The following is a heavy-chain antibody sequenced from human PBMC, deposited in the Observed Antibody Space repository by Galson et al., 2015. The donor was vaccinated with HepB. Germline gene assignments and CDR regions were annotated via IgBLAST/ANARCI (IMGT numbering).Heavy chain of an antibody. Sequence: SLRLSCAASGFTFSNYAMSWVRQAPGKGLEWISSISGSAYSTYYADSVKGRFFISRDNSKNTLYLHLNGMRAEDTDLYYCAKSTASYVPSDAFDVWGQGTMVTVSS. CDR1: GFTFSNYA. D-gene: IGHD3-10*02. CDR2: ISGSAYST. V-gene: IGHV3-23*01. CDR3: AKSTASYVPSDAFDV. J-gene: IGHJ3*01.